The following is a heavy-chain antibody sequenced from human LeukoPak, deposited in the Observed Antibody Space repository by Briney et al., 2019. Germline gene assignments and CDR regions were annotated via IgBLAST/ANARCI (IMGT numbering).Heavy chain of an antibody. D-gene: IGHD6-19*01. CDR3: ARLEYSSGWYGIDY. CDR1: GGSISSSSYY. V-gene: IGHV4-39*07. CDR2: IYYSGST. J-gene: IGHJ4*02. Sequence: SETLSLTCTVSGGSISSSSYYWGWIRQPPGKGLEWIGSIYYSGSTNYNPSLKSRVTISVDTSKNQFSLNLSSVTAADTAVYYCARLEYSSGWYGIDYWGQGILVTVSS.